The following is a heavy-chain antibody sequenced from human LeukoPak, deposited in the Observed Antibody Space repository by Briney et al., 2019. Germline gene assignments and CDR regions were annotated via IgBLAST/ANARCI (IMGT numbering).Heavy chain of an antibody. CDR3: AKGSYYDSSGSFYFDY. Sequence: GGSLRLSCAASGFTFSSYSMSWVRQAPGKGLEWVSGTSDRGDYTYYADSAKGRFTISRDNSKNTLYVQVNSLGTEDTAAYYCAKGSYYDSSGSFYFDYWGQGTLVTVSS. D-gene: IGHD3-22*01. CDR1: GFTFSSYS. J-gene: IGHJ4*02. CDR2: TSDRGDYT. V-gene: IGHV3-23*01.